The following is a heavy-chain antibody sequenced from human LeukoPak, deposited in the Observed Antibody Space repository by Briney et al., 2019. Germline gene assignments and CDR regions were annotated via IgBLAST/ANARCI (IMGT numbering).Heavy chain of an antibody. V-gene: IGHV1-69*06. D-gene: IGHD3-3*01. CDR2: IIPIFGTA. Sequence: ASVKVSCKASGGTFSSYAISWVRQAPGQGLEWMGGIIPIFGTANYAQKFQGRVTITADKSTSTAYMELSSLRSEDTAVYYCAGYGNYYGNLDYWGQEPWSPSPQ. J-gene: IGHJ4*01. CDR1: GGTFSSYA. CDR3: AGYGNYYGNLDY.